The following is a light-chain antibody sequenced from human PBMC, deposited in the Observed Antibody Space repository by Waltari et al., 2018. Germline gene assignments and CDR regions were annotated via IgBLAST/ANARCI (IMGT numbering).Light chain of an antibody. J-gene: IGLJ2*01. CDR2: DVG. Sequence: QSALTQPASVPGSPGESIPLPGTGSVSAFGSNNFLSWYQHHPGTAPRVMVYDVGNRPSGVSHRFSGSKSGKTASLTVSGLQAEDEAHYYCTAYTASGTLVFGGGTKLTVL. CDR1: VSAFGSNNF. V-gene: IGLV2-14*03. CDR3: TAYTASGTLV.